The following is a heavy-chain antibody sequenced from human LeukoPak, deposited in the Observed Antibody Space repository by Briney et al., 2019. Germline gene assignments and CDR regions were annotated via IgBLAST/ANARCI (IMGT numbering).Heavy chain of an antibody. Sequence: GGSLRLSCAASGFTFDDYAMHWVRQAPGKGLEWVSGISWNGGSIGYADSVKGRFTISRDNAKNSLYLQMNSLRAEDTALYYCAKDRGLGMIVVVSAFDIWGQGTMVTVSS. CDR2: ISWNGGSI. J-gene: IGHJ3*02. D-gene: IGHD3-22*01. CDR3: AKDRGLGMIVVVSAFDI. CDR1: GFTFDDYA. V-gene: IGHV3-9*01.